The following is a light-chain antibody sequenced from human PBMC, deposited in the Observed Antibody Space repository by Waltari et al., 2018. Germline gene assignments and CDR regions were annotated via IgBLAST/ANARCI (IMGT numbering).Light chain of an antibody. CDR3: SSYAGSNNLGV. V-gene: IGLV2-8*01. J-gene: IGLJ3*02. CDR2: EVT. CDR1: SSDVGGYNY. Sequence: QSALTQPPSASGSPGQSVTISCTGTSSDVGGYNYVSWYQPHPGKPPKLIIYEVTKRPSGVPDRFSGSKSGNTASLTVSGLQAEDEADYYCSSYAGSNNLGVFGGGTKLTVV.